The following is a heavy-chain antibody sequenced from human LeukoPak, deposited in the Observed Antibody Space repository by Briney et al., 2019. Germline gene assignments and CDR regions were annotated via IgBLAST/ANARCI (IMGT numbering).Heavy chain of an antibody. D-gene: IGHD3-3*01. V-gene: IGHV4-61*02. CDR2: IYASGST. Sequence: PSQTLSLTCTVSGGSINSGDYYWSWIRQPAGKGLEWIGRIYASGSTKYSPSLKSRVTISVDTSNNQVSLKLSSVTAADTAVYYCAREMEWLRQDYFDYWGRGTLVTVSS. CDR3: AREMEWLRQDYFDY. J-gene: IGHJ4*02. CDR1: GGSINSGDYY.